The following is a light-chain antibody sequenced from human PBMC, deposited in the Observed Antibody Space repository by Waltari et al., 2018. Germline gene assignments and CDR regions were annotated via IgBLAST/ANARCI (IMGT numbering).Light chain of an antibody. J-gene: IGKJ2*01. CDR1: EAIDNN. CDR2: RAS. Sequence: DIQMTQSPSSLSASVGDTVTISCQASEAIDNNVNWYQQEPGKAPKLLIYRASNLQSGDPSRFSGSGSGTDFTLTISRLQPEDFVTYYWQQGSSYPFTFGQGSRLEI. V-gene: IGKV1-39*01. CDR3: QQGSSYPFT.